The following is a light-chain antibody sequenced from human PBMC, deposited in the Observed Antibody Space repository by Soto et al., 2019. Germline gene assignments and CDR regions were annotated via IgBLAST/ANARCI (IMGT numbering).Light chain of an antibody. CDR3: QQYNTYSQT. Sequence: DSRVTQSPSSLYSSFGDTITITCRASQTINYWLAWYQQKPGKAPKLLIYKASTLESGVPSRFSGSGSGTEFTLTIGSLQPEDFATYFCQQYNTYSQTFGQGTKVDI. CDR2: KAS. J-gene: IGKJ1*01. V-gene: IGKV1-5*03. CDR1: QTINYW.